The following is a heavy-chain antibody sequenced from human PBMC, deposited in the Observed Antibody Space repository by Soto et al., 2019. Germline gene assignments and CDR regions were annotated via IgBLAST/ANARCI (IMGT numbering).Heavy chain of an antibody. V-gene: IGHV4-4*02. J-gene: IGHJ5*02. CDR1: GDSISSRNW. CDR2: IHHSGST. CDR3: ARRKLEMMYVGWFDP. D-gene: IGHD2-8*01. Sequence: QVQLQESGPGLVKPSETLSLTCAVSGDSISSRNWWSWVRQTPGKGLEYIGEIHHSGSTNYNPSLKSRVTMSVDKSKNQFSLNLNSVTAADTAIYYCARRKLEMMYVGWFDPWGQGTRVTVSS.